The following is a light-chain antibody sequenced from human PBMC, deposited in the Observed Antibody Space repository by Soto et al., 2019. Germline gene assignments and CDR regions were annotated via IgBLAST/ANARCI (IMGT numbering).Light chain of an antibody. V-gene: IGLV1-47*01. CDR2: RNN. Sequence: QSVLAQPPSASGTPGQRVTISCSGSSSNIGSNYVYWYQKLPGTAPKLLIYRNNQRPSGVPDRFSGSKSDTSASLAISGLRSEDEADYYCATWDDSLSDVVFGGGTKLTV. J-gene: IGLJ2*01. CDR1: SSNIGSNY. CDR3: ATWDDSLSDVV.